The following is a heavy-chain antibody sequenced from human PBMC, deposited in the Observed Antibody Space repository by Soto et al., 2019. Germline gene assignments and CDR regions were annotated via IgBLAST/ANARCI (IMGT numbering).Heavy chain of an antibody. V-gene: IGHV3-48*01. Sequence: PGGSLRLSCAASGFRFSDYSMNWVRQAPGRGLEWVSYISSSSFTIHYADSVEGRFAISRDNAKNTLSLQMNSLRAEDTAVYYCAKARCTGNSCYVPDYWGHGSLVTVSS. D-gene: IGHD2-8*02. CDR3: AKARCTGNSCYVPDY. CDR1: GFRFSDYS. CDR2: ISSSSFTI. J-gene: IGHJ4*01.